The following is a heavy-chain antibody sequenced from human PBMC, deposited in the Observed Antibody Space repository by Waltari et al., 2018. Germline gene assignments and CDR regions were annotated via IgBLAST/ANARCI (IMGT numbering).Heavy chain of an antibody. CDR2: IGTTDGSI. V-gene: IGHV3-48*03. CDR3: ARVGGYYYYYMDV. CDR1: GFNLRSHE. D-gene: IGHD3-16*01. J-gene: IGHJ6*03. Sequence: EVQLVESGGGLVQPGGSLRRSCFASGFNLRSHEVCWIRQGPGKGLEWVASIGTTDGSIYYADSVKGRFTISRDNAKNSLYLQMNSLRAEDTAVYYCARVGGYYYYYMDVWGRGTTVTISS.